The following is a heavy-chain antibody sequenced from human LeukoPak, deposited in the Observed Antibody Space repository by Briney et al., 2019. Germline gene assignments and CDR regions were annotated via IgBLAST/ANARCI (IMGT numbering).Heavy chain of an antibody. J-gene: IGHJ4*02. D-gene: IGHD4-17*01. CDR1: GFTFSRYA. CDR2: ISGSGGST. Sequence: QTGGSLRLSCAASGFTFSRYAMSWVRQAPGKGLEWVSAISGSGGSTYYADSVKGQFTISRDNSKNTLYLQMNSLRAEDTAVYYCAKDQLTYYGDYVTAYWGQGTLVTVSS. CDR3: AKDQLTYYGDYVTAY. V-gene: IGHV3-23*01.